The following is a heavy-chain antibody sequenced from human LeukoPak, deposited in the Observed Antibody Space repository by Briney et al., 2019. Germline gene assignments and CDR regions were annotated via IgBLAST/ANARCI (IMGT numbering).Heavy chain of an antibody. V-gene: IGHV5-51*01. CDR1: GYSFPNYR. D-gene: IGHD1-26*01. CDR2: IYPGDSDI. CDR3: AIRYSGSYNDY. Sequence: GESLKISCKGSGYSFPNYRIGWVRQMPGKGLEWMGIIYPGDSDIRYSPSFQGQVTISADKSISTAYLQWSSLRASDTAMYYCAIRYSGSYNDYWGQGTLVTVSS. J-gene: IGHJ4*02.